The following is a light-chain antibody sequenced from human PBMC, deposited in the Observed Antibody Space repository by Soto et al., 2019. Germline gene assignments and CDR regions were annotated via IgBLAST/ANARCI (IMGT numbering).Light chain of an antibody. V-gene: IGLV3-27*01. CDR2: KDS. CDR3: YSAADNKGV. Sequence: SYELTQPSSVSVSPGQTARITCSGDVLAKKYARWFQQKPGQAPVLVIYKDSERPSGIPERFSGSSSGTPVTFTISGAQVEDEADYYCYSAADNKGVFGGGTKVTVL. J-gene: IGLJ2*01. CDR1: VLAKKY.